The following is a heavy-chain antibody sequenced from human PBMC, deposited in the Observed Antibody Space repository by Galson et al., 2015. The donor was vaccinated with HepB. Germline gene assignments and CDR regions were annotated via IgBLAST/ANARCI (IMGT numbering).Heavy chain of an antibody. CDR3: ARADWLFLIENFYFYGMDV. CDR2: ISSSSTYI. D-gene: IGHD3/OR15-3a*01. V-gene: IGHV3-21*01. Sequence: SLRLSCAASGFTFSSYSMNWVRQAPGKGLEWVSSISSSSTYIYYADSVKGRFTIPRDNARNSLYLQMNSLRAEDTAVYYCARADWLFLIENFYFYGMDVWGQGTTVTVSS. CDR1: GFTFSSYS. J-gene: IGHJ6*02.